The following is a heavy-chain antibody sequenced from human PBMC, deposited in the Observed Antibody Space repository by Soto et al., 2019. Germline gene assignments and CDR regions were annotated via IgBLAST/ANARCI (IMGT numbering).Heavy chain of an antibody. CDR1: GDSISSYY. CDR2: IYFSGST. V-gene: IGHV4-59*06. Sequence: SETLSLTCTVSGDSISSYYWSWIRQHPGKGLEWIGYIYFSGSTYYNPSLKSRVTISVDTSKNQFSLKLSSVTAADTAVYYCARSPHIQLWSYPSDYWGQGTLVTVSS. D-gene: IGHD5-18*01. CDR3: ARSPHIQLWSYPSDY. J-gene: IGHJ4*02.